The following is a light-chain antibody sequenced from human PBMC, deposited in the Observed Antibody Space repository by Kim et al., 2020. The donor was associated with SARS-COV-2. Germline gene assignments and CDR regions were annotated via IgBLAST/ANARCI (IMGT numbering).Light chain of an antibody. Sequence: PRGKDTLSCLASQTVSNYSCAWYPERPGQAPWLRVVRSSTRATGIPAGFLGGGSWTDFPLTNSSLEPEDFAVYYCPRHGSSPGPFGQGTQVESK. J-gene: IGKJ1*01. V-gene: IGKV3-20*01. CDR2: RSS. CDR3: PRHGSSPGP. CDR1: QTVSNYS.